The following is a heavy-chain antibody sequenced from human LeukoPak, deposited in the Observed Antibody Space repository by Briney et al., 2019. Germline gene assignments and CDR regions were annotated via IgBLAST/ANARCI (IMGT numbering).Heavy chain of an antibody. D-gene: IGHD6-19*01. V-gene: IGHV4-38-2*02. CDR1: GYSISSGYY. CDR2: IYHSGST. Sequence: SQTLSLTCTVSGYSISSGYYWGWIRQPPGKGLEWIGSIYHSGSTYYNPSLKSRVTISVDTSKNQFSLKLSSVTAADTAVYYCARDALFYSSGWYGTRANWFDPWGQGTLVTVSS. J-gene: IGHJ5*02. CDR3: ARDALFYSSGWYGTRANWFDP.